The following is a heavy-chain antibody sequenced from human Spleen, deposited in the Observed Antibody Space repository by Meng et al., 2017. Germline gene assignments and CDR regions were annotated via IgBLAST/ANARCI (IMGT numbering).Heavy chain of an antibody. J-gene: IGHJ4*02. CDR2: IYYSGST. Sequence: QGQLKESGPGLVTPSQTLSLTCTVSGGSISSGIYYWSWIRQHPGKGLEWIGYIYYSGSTYYNPSLKSRVTISVDTSKNQFSLKLSSVTAADTAVYYCARAQFDPYRARYFDYWGQGTLVTVSS. CDR1: GGSISSGIYY. CDR3: ARAQFDPYRARYFDY. V-gene: IGHV4-31*03. D-gene: IGHD3-16*01.